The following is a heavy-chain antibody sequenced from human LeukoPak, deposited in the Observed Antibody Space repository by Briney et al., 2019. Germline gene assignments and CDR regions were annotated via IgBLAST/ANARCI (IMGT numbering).Heavy chain of an antibody. Sequence: SETLSLTCTVSGGSISSSSYYWGWIRQPPGKGLEWIGSIYYSGSTYYNPSLKSRVTISVDTSKNQFSLKLSSVTAADTAVYYCARSAYDYVWGSYTSGYYYYYMDVWGKGTTVTVSS. J-gene: IGHJ6*03. CDR2: IYYSGST. V-gene: IGHV4-39*07. CDR3: ARSAYDYVWGSYTSGYYYYYMDV. CDR1: GGSISSSSYY. D-gene: IGHD3-16*01.